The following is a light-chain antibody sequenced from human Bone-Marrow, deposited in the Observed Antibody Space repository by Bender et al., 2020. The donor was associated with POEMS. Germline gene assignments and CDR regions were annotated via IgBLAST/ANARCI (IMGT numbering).Light chain of an antibody. J-gene: IGLJ2*01. Sequence: HSALTQPPSVSGSPGHSVTISCTGSSSDVGGHNSVSWFQQYPGKAPKLLIYDVTKRPSGVPDRFSGSKSGNTASLTISGLQADDEADYYCSSYAGSYSLLFGGGTKLTVL. CDR2: DVT. CDR1: SSDVGGHNS. CDR3: SSYAGSYSLL. V-gene: IGLV2-11*01.